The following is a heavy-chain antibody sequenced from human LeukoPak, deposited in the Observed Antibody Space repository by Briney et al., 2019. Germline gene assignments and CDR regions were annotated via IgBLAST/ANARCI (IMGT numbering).Heavy chain of an antibody. D-gene: IGHD2-15*01. V-gene: IGHV5-51*01. J-gene: IGHJ4*02. Sequence: GESLKISCKGSGYSFTSYWIGWVRQMPGKGLEWMGIIYPGDSDTRYSPSFQGQVTISADQSISTAHLQWISLNASDTAMYYCARLGGGNGRLSYFDYWGQRNLVSVSS. CDR3: ARLGGGNGRLSYFDY. CDR2: IYPGDSDT. CDR1: GYSFTSYW.